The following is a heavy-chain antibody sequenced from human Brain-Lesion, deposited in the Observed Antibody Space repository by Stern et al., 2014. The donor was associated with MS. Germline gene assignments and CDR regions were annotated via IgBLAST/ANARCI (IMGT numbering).Heavy chain of an antibody. V-gene: IGHV3-30*01. CDR2: ISDDGRDK. Sequence: MQLVESGAGVVKPGRSLRLSCAASGFTFSYHAMPWVRQAPGQGLEWVALISDDGRDKNDADGVKGRFTIPRDNSRNTPYLQMNSLRVDDTAVYYCARGGAVTTSDYYLDYWGQGILVTVSS. CDR1: GFTFSYHA. D-gene: IGHD4-17*01. CDR3: ARGGAVTTSDYYLDY. J-gene: IGHJ4*02.